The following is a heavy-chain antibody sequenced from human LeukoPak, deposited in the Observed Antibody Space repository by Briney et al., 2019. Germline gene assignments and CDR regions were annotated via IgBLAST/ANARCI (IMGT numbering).Heavy chain of an antibody. J-gene: IGHJ4*02. Sequence: PGRSLRLSCAASGFTFSTYPMHWVPQAPGKGLEWVAVVWYDGSNKYYADSVKGRFTISRDNSKNTLDLQMNSLRAEDTAVYYCARDLDTEAGSFDYWGQGTLVTVSS. V-gene: IGHV3-33*08. CDR3: ARDLDTEAGSFDY. D-gene: IGHD3/OR15-3a*01. CDR1: GFTFSTYP. CDR2: VWYDGSNK.